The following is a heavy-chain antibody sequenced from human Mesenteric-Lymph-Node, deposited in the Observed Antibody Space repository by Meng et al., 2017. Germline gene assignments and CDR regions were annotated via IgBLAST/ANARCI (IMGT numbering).Heavy chain of an antibody. CDR2: INPNSGGT. V-gene: IGHV1-2*06. CDR3: AREGEYYYYSFDY. CDR1: GYTFTGYY. Sequence: QVQLVQFGAGVKKPGASVKVSCKASGYTFTGYYMHWVRQAPGQGLEWMGRINPNSGGTNYAQKFQGRVTMTRDTSISTAYMELSRLRSDDTAVYYCAREGEYYYYSFDYWGQGTLVTVSS. J-gene: IGHJ4*02. D-gene: IGHD3-16*01.